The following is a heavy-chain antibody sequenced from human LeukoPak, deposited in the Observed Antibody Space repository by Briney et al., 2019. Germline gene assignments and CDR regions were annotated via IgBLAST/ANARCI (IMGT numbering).Heavy chain of an antibody. J-gene: IGHJ4*02. CDR2: ISGPAGSW. Sequence: GGSLRLSCAASGFTFSSYAMSWVRQAPGKGLEWVSAISGPAGSWDYADSVKGRFTISRDNSKNTLFLQMNSLRAKDTAIYYCAKKVGLVSAPLYYFDVWGQGTLVTVSS. V-gene: IGHV3-23*01. CDR3: AKKVGLVSAPLYYFDV. D-gene: IGHD5/OR15-5a*01. CDR1: GFTFSSYA.